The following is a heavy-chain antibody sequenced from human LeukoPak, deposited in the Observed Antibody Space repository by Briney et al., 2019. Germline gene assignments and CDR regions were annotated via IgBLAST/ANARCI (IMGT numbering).Heavy chain of an antibody. D-gene: IGHD1-26*01. V-gene: IGHV3-48*03. CDR1: GFTFSSSD. Sequence: GGSLRLSCAASGFTFSSSDMDWVRQAPGKGLEWVSYISSSGSTKNYADSVKGRFTISRDNAKNSLYLQMNSLRAEDTAVYYCAREGSSYAPSGPFYFDYWGQGTLVTVSS. CDR3: AREGSSYAPSGPFYFDY. CDR2: ISSSGSTK. J-gene: IGHJ4*02.